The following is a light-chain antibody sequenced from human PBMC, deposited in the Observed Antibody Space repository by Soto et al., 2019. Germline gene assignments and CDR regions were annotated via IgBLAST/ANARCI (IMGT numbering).Light chain of an antibody. CDR3: QSYDTSLSGYV. V-gene: IGLV1-40*01. CDR1: SSNIGAGYE. J-gene: IGLJ1*01. Sequence: QSVLTQPPSVSGAPGQRVTISCTGSSSNIGAGYEVYWYQQLPGTAPKLLIYVNSNRPSGVPDRFSGSNSGTSASLAITGLQAEDEAEYYCQSYDTSLSGYVFGAGTKLTVL. CDR2: VNS.